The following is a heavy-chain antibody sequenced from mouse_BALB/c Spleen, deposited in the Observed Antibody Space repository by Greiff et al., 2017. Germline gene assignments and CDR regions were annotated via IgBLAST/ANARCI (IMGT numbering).Heavy chain of an antibody. D-gene: IGHD2-2*01. CDR3: ARDGYGGYAMDY. J-gene: IGHJ4*01. CDR2: IWGGGST. Sequence: QVQLKESGPGLVAPSQSLSITCTVTGFSFSRYSVHWVRQPPGNGLEWLGMIWGGGSTDYNPALKSRLSISKDNSKSQVFLKMNSLQTDDTAMYYCARDGYGGYAMDYWGQGTSVTVSS. CDR1: GFSFSRYS. V-gene: IGHV2-6-4*01.